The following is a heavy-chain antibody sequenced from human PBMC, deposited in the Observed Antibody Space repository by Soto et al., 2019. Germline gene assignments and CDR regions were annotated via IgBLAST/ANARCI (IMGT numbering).Heavy chain of an antibody. Sequence: ESGGGVVQPGRSLRLSCAASGFTFSSHAMNWVRQAPGKGLEWVALIWNAGNNKYYADAGSVKGRFTISRDNSRNTLYLEINNARADDTAVYYCVRGPEYSNFGYFDSWGQGILVTVSS. CDR2: IWNAGNNK. V-gene: IGHV3-33*01. J-gene: IGHJ4*02. D-gene: IGHD4-4*01. CDR1: GFTFSSHA. CDR3: VRGPEYSNFGYFDS.